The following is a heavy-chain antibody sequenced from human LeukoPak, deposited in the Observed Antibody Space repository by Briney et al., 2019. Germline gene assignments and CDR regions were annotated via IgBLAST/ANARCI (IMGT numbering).Heavy chain of an antibody. Sequence: GGTLRLSCAASGFSFGSHGMNWVRQAPGKGLEWVSGISPRGDITYYKDSVRGRSTISGDNFKNTVSLQLNSLRAEDTAMYYCAKDDDWGRFNHWGQGTLVTVSS. V-gene: IGHV3-23*01. J-gene: IGHJ1*01. CDR3: AKDDDWGRFNH. D-gene: IGHD3-16*01. CDR2: ISPRGDIT. CDR1: GFSFGSHG.